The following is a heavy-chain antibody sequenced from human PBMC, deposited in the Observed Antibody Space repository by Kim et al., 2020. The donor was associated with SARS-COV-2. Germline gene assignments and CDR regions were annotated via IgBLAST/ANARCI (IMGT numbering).Heavy chain of an antibody. V-gene: IGHV3-9*01. D-gene: IGHD3-3*01. Sequence: YENSVGDRFTLSRDTAKNTLYVQMNSLRLEDTALYYCVKGSGYYPADWFDSWGQGTLVTVSS. J-gene: IGHJ5*01. CDR3: VKGSGYYPADWFDS.